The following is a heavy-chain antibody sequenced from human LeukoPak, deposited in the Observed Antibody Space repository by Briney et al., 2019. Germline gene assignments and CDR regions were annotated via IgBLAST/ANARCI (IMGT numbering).Heavy chain of an antibody. CDR1: GFTFSKYA. Sequence: PGGSLRLSCAASGFTFSKYAMSWVRQVPEKGLEWVSGISGSGGSTYYADPVKGRFTISRDNSKNTLHLQMNSLRAEDTALYYCAEWNSVYWYFDLWGRGTLVTVSS. CDR3: AEWNSVYWYFDL. J-gene: IGHJ2*01. D-gene: IGHD1-1*01. V-gene: IGHV3-23*01. CDR2: ISGSGGST.